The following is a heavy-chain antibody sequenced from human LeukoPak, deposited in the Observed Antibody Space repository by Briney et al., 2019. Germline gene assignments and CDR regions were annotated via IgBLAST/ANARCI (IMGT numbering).Heavy chain of an antibody. CDR2: ISSSSHT. J-gene: IGHJ4*02. CDR3: AREDCTGGSCYTGR. V-gene: IGHV3-21*01. CDR1: GFTFSSYN. D-gene: IGHD2-15*01. Sequence: GGSLRLSCAASGFTFSSYNMNWVRQAPGKGLEWVSSISSSSHTYYADSLKGRFTISRDNAENSLYLQMNSLRAEDTAVYYCAREDCTGGSCYTGRWGQGTLVTVSS.